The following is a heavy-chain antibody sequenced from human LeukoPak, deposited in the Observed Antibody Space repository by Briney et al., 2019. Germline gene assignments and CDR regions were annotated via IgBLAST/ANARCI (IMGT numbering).Heavy chain of an antibody. CDR3: ARRAKTSGVVPAAKQSRGAFDI. D-gene: IGHD2-2*01. CDR2: IYYSGST. Sequence: PSETLSLTWTVSGGSISSSSYYWGWIRQPPGKGLEWIGSIYYSGSTYYNPSLKSRVTISVDTSKNQFSLKLSSVTAADTAIYYCARRAKTSGVVPAAKQSRGAFDIWGQGTMVTVSS. V-gene: IGHV4-39*01. CDR1: GGSISSSSYY. J-gene: IGHJ3*02.